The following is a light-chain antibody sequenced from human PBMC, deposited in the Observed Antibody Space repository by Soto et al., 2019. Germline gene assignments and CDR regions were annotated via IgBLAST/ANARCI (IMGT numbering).Light chain of an antibody. CDR3: QQDSPYSARP. J-gene: IGKJ1*01. CDR2: KAS. Sequence: DIQMTQSPSTLSASVGDRVTVTCRASQNIGSWVAWYQQKPGKAPNLLIYKASTLENGVPSRFSGTGSGTEFDLTISSRQPDDFATHYPQQDSPYSARPFGQGTKVAVK. V-gene: IGKV1-5*03. CDR1: QNIGSW.